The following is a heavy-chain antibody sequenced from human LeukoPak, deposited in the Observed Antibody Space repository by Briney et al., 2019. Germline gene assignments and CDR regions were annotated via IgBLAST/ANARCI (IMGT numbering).Heavy chain of an antibody. Sequence: GGSLRLSCAGSGFTFSSYAMSWVRQAPGKGLEWVSTISGSGGAGTYYADSVKGRFTVSRDNSRNMLYLPMNSLRAEDTAVYYCVKDRGGSPFYGMDVWGQGTTVTVSS. V-gene: IGHV3-23*01. CDR2: ISGSGGAGT. CDR3: VKDRGGSPFYGMDV. CDR1: GFTFSSYA. J-gene: IGHJ6*02. D-gene: IGHD1-26*01.